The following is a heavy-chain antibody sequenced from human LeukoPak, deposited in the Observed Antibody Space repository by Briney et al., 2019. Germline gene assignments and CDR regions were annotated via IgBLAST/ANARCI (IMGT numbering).Heavy chain of an antibody. CDR3: AGHHPRNTVDF. J-gene: IGHJ4*02. CDR2: ISDIGSI. CDR1: GGSISSYY. Sequence: PSETLSLTCTVSGGSISSYYRSWIRQPPGKGLEWIAYISDIGSINYNPSLKSRVTISLDTSKNQFSLKLSSVTAADTAVYYCAGHHPRNTVDFWGQGTLVTVSS. D-gene: IGHD2/OR15-2a*01. V-gene: IGHV4-59*08.